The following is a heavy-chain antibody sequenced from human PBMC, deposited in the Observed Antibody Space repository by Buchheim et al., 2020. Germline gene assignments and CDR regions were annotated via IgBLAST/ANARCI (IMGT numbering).Heavy chain of an antibody. J-gene: IGHJ4*02. D-gene: IGHD6-13*01. CDR1: GFTFSSYG. CDR3: ARGSSSWYSRIYYFDY. Sequence: QVQLVESGGGVVQPGRSLRLSCAASGFTFSSYGMHWVRQAPGKGLEWVAVIWYDGSNKYYADSVKGRFTISRDNSKNTLYLQMNSLRVEDTAVYYCARGSSSWYSRIYYFDYWGQGTL. CDR2: IWYDGSNK. V-gene: IGHV3-33*01.